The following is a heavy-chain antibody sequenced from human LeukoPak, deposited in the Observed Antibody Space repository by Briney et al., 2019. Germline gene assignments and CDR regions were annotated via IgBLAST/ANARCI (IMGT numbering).Heavy chain of an antibody. CDR1: GYTFTNYD. Sequence: ASVTVSCKASGYTFTNYDISWVRQAPGQGLEWMGWISAYNGNTNYSQKIQGRVTMTTDRSTSSTYMELRSLRSDDTAVYYCARAQQLVHWFDPWGQGTLVTVSS. J-gene: IGHJ5*02. D-gene: IGHD6-13*01. CDR2: ISAYNGNT. V-gene: IGHV1-18*01. CDR3: ARAQQLVHWFDP.